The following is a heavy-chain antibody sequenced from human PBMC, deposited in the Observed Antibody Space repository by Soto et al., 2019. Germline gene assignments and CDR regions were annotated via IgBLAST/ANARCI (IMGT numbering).Heavy chain of an antibody. CDR1: GFTFSSYA. J-gene: IGHJ4*02. CDR3: AKDYYDSSGYYTFDY. D-gene: IGHD3-22*01. Sequence: GGSLRLSCAASGFTFSSYAMSWVRQAPGKGLEWVSAISGSGGSTYYADSVKGRFTISRDNSKNTLYLQMNSLRAEDTAVHYCAKDYYDSSGYYTFDYWGQGTLVTVSS. V-gene: IGHV3-23*01. CDR2: ISGSGGST.